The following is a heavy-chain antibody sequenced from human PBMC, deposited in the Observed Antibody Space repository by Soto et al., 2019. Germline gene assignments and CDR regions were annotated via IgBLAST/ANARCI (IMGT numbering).Heavy chain of an antibody. CDR1: GGSISSSSYY. Sequence: QLQLQESGPGLVKPSETLSLTCTVSGGSISSSSYYWGWIRQPPGKGLEWIGSIYYSGSTYYNPSLKSRVTISVDTSKNQFSLKLSSVTAADTAVYYCARQWYYDSRGFDYWGQGTLVTVSS. CDR3: ARQWYYDSRGFDY. D-gene: IGHD3-22*01. J-gene: IGHJ4*02. V-gene: IGHV4-39*01. CDR2: IYYSGST.